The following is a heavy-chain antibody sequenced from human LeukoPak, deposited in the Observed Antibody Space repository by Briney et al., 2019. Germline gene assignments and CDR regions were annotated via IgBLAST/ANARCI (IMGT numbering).Heavy chain of an antibody. Sequence: PGGSLRLSCAASGFTFSSYAMSWVRQAPGKGLEWVSAISGSGGSTYYADSVKGRFTISRDNSKNTLYLQMNSLRAEDTAVYYCAKSERLNDYGDLTPFDPWGQGTLVTVSS. CDR3: AKSERLNDYGDLTPFDP. J-gene: IGHJ5*02. CDR2: ISGSGGST. CDR1: GFTFSSYA. D-gene: IGHD4-17*01. V-gene: IGHV3-23*01.